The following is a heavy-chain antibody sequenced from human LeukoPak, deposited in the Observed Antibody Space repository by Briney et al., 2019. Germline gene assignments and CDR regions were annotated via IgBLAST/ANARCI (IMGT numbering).Heavy chain of an antibody. CDR1: GFTFDNYA. CDR3: AKDYSSSSNYYYYMDV. J-gene: IGHJ6*03. V-gene: IGHV3-9*01. Sequence: PGRSLRLSCAASGFTFDNYAMHWVRQAPGKGLEWVSGISWNSGSIGYADPVKGRFTISRDNAKNSLYLQMNSLRAEDTALYYCAKDYSSSSNYYYYMDVWGKGTTVTVSS. CDR2: ISWNSGSI. D-gene: IGHD6-6*01.